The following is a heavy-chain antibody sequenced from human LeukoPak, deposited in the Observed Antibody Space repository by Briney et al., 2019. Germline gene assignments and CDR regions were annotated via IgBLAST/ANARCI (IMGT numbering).Heavy chain of an antibody. V-gene: IGHV4-34*01. J-gene: IGHJ6*03. D-gene: IGHD3-10*01. CDR2: INHSGST. Sequence: SETLSLTCAVYGGSFSGYYWSWIRQPPGKGLEWIGEINHSGSTNHNPSLKSRVTISVDTSKNQFSLKLSSVTAADTAVYYCARLVPYYGSGSYPPSYYMDVWGKGTTVTISS. CDR1: GGSFSGYY. CDR3: ARLVPYYGSGSYPPSYYMDV.